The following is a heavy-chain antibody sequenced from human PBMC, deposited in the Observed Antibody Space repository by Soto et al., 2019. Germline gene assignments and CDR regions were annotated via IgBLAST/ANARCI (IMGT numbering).Heavy chain of an antibody. D-gene: IGHD2-2*01. CDR3: AKDGRLRYCSSTSCYADYYYMDV. CDR1: GFTFSSYG. CDR2: ISYDGSNK. Sequence: PGGSLRLSCAASGFTFSSYGMHWVRQAPGKGLEWVAVISYDGSNKYYADSVKGRFTISRDNSKNTLYLQMNSLRAEDTAVYYCAKDGRLRYCSSTSCYADYYYMDVWGKGTTVTVSS. V-gene: IGHV3-30*18. J-gene: IGHJ6*03.